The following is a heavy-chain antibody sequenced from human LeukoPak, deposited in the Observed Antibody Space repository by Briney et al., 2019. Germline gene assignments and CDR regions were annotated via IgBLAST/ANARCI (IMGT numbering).Heavy chain of an antibody. Sequence: GGSLRLSCAASGFTFSSYAMHWVRQAPGKGLEWVAVISYDGSNKYYADSVKGRFTISRDNSKSTLYLQMNSLRPEDTAIYYRAREGYYGSGSPPSLYFDYWGQGTLVTVSS. CDR2: ISYDGSNK. V-gene: IGHV3-30-3*01. CDR3: AREGYYGSGSPPSLYFDY. J-gene: IGHJ4*02. CDR1: GFTFSSYA. D-gene: IGHD3-10*01.